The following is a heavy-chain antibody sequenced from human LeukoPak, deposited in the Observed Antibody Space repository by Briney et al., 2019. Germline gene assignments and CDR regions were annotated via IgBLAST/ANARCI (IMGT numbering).Heavy chain of an antibody. CDR1: GYRFTSYW. J-gene: IGHJ4*02. V-gene: IGHV5-51*01. CDR3: ARRWYDSSGYSRHFDY. Sequence: PGESLKISCKGSGYRFTSYWIGWVRPMPGKGLEWMGIIYPGDSDTRYSPSFQGQVTISADKSISTAYLQWSSLRASDTAIYYCARRWYDSSGYSRHFDYWGQGTLVTVPS. D-gene: IGHD3-22*01. CDR2: IYPGDSDT.